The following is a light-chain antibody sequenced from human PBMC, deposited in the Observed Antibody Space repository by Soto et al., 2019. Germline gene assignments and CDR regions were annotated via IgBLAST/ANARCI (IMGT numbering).Light chain of an antibody. Sequence: DIQMTQSPSTLSASVGDRVTITCRASQTINSWLAWYQHKPGKAXKVLIFDASSLKTGVPSRFSGSGSGTEFTLTISHLQPDDFANYYGQQYDSYSSGPFGQGTKVDIK. CDR3: QQYDSYSSGP. CDR1: QTINSW. CDR2: DAS. J-gene: IGKJ1*01. V-gene: IGKV1-5*01.